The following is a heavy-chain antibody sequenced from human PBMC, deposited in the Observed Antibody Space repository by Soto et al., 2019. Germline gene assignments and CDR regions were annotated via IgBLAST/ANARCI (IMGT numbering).Heavy chain of an antibody. V-gene: IGHV4-39*01. J-gene: IGHJ6*02. Sequence: SETLSLTCTVSGGSISSSSYYWGWIRQPPGKGLEWIGSIYYSGSTYYNPSLKSRVTISVDTSKNQFSLKLSSVTAADTAVYYCARRASKQWLVTNGMDVWGQGTTVTVSS. CDR2: IYYSGST. CDR3: ARRASKQWLVTNGMDV. CDR1: GGSISSSSYY. D-gene: IGHD6-19*01.